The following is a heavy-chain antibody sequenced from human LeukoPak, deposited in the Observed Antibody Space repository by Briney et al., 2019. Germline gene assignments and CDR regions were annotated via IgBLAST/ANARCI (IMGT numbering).Heavy chain of an antibody. Sequence: GASVKVSCKASGYTFTNFAISWVRQAPGQGLEWMGWVSAKSGNTNYAQKFQGRVTMTTDTSTNTAYMELRSLRSDDTAAYFCARDGSGSHMPFDYWGQGTLVTVSS. V-gene: IGHV1-18*01. J-gene: IGHJ4*02. CDR1: GYTFTNFA. CDR2: VSAKSGNT. CDR3: ARDGSGSHMPFDY. D-gene: IGHD3-10*01.